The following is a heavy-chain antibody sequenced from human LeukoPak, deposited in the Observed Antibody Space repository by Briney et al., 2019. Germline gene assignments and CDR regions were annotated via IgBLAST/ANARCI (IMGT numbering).Heavy chain of an antibody. D-gene: IGHD3-10*01. CDR3: ARVGSGSYWNFIDF. V-gene: IGHV3-23*01. CDR1: GFTFSSYA. Sequence: GGSLRLSCAASGFTFSSYAMSWVRQAPGKGLEWVSAISGSGGSTYYADSVKGRFTISRDNSKNSLYLQMNSLRAEDTAVYYCARVGSGSYWNFIDFWGQGTLVTVSS. J-gene: IGHJ4*02. CDR2: ISGSGGST.